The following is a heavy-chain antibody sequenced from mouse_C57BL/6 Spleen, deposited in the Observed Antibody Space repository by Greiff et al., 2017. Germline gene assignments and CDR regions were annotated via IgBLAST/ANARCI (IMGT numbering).Heavy chain of an antibody. J-gene: IGHJ4*01. CDR3: ARQLTAMDY. CDR2: IYPGDGDP. D-gene: IGHD3-3*01. Sequence: QVQLQQSGPELVKPGASVKISCKASGYAFSSSWMNWVKQRPGKGLVWIGRIYPGDGDPNSNGKFNGKATLTAANSSSIAYMQLSSLTSEDSAVYLCARQLTAMDYGGQGTSVTVSS. CDR1: GYAFSSSW. V-gene: IGHV1-82*01.